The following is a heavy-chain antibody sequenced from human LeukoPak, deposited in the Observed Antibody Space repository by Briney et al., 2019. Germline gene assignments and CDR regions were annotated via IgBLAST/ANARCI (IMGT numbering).Heavy chain of an antibody. CDR2: ISWNSGSI. CDR1: GFTFDDYA. CDR3: AKSLGVLSYYYGMDV. V-gene: IGHV3-9*01. Sequence: GGSLRLSCAASGFTFDDYATHWVRQAPGKGLEWVSGISWNSGSIDYADSVKGRFTISRDNAKNSLYLQMNSLRGEDTALYYCAKSLGVLSYYYGMDVWGQGTTVTVSS. D-gene: IGHD1-26*01. J-gene: IGHJ6*02.